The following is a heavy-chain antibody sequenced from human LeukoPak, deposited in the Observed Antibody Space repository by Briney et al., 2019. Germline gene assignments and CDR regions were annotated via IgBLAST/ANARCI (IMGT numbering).Heavy chain of an antibody. CDR3: ARRSLREAYNRFDP. Sequence: SETLSLTCTVSGGSVTTSSYYWGWIRRPPGKGLEWIGSMSHSGSAFYNPSLKSRVSISVDTSKNQFSLRVTSVTAADTALYYCARRSLREAYNRFDPWGQGTLVTVSS. CDR1: GGSVTTSSYY. J-gene: IGHJ5*02. V-gene: IGHV4-39*01. CDR2: MSHSGSA. D-gene: IGHD3-10*01.